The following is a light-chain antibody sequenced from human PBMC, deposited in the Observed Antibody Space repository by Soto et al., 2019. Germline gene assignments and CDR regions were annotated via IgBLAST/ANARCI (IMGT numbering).Light chain of an antibody. J-gene: IGLJ1*01. Sequence: LTHPRSVSGSPGQSVTISCTGTSSDVGGYDYVSWYQQHPGKAPKLMIYDVSKRPSGVPDRFSGSKSGNTASLTISGLQAEDEADYYCCSYAGSYTYVFGTGTKVTVL. CDR3: CSYAGSYTYV. CDR1: SSDVGGYDY. CDR2: DVS. V-gene: IGLV2-11*01.